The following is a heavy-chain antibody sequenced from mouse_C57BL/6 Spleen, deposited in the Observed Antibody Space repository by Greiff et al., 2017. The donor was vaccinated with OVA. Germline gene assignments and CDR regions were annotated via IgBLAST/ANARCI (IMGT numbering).Heavy chain of an antibody. CDR3: ARTYDYDAAWFAY. J-gene: IGHJ3*01. V-gene: IGHV5-17*01. Sequence: EVMLVESGGGLVKPGGSLKLSCAASGFTFSDYGMHWVRQAPERGLEWVAYISSGSSTIYYADTVKGRFTISRDNAKNTLFLQMTSLRSEDTAMYYCARTYDYDAAWFAYWGQGTLVTVSA. CDR2: ISSGSSTI. D-gene: IGHD2-4*01. CDR1: GFTFSDYG.